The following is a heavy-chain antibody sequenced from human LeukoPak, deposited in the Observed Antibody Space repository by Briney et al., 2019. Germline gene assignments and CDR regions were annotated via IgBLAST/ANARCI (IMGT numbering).Heavy chain of an antibody. Sequence: GGSLRLSCAASGFTFSSYSMNWVPEAPGKGLEWVSSISSSSSTYIYYADSVKGRFTISRDNAKNSLYLQMNSLRAEDTAVYYCARDYPSGYRFDYWGQGTLLTVSS. CDR1: GFTFSSYS. D-gene: IGHD5-12*01. J-gene: IGHJ4*02. V-gene: IGHV3-21*01. CDR3: ARDYPSGYRFDY. CDR2: ISSSSSTYI.